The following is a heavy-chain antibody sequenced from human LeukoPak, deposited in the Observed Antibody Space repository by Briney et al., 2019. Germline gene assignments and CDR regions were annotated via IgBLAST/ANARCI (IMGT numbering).Heavy chain of an antibody. CDR2: ISSSSSYI. V-gene: IGHV3-21*01. J-gene: IGHJ3*02. D-gene: IGHD6-6*01. CDR3: ARASNGPYSSSSDAFDI. Sequence: GGSLRLSCAASGFTFSSYSMNWVRQAPGKGLEWVSSISSSSSYIYYADSVKGRFTISRDNAKNSLYLQMNSLRAEDTAVYYWARASNGPYSSSSDAFDIWGQGTMVTVSS. CDR1: GFTFSSYS.